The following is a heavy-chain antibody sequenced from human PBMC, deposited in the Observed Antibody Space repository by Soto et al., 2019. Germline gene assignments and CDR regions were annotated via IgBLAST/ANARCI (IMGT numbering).Heavy chain of an antibody. CDR2: ISSSSDYI. Sequence: EVQLVESGGGLVKPGGSLRLSCEVSGFTFSYYAMNWVRQAPGKGLEWVSSISSSSDYIYYADSVKGRFTISRDNAKNSLFLQMSSLRAEDTAVYFCASEGYCYYQGMDVWGQGTTVTVSS. CDR1: GFTFSYYA. D-gene: IGHD2-15*01. CDR3: ASEGYCYYQGMDV. V-gene: IGHV3-21*01. J-gene: IGHJ6*02.